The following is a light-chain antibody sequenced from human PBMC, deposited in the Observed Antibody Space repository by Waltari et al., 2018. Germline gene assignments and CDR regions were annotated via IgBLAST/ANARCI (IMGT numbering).Light chain of an antibody. J-gene: IGLJ2*01. V-gene: IGLV2-14*01. CDR2: EVS. Sequence: QSALTQPASVSGSPGQSITLSCTGTSSDGGGYNYVSWYQQHPGKVPKVMIYEVSNRPSGGSHRFSGSKSGNTASLTISGLQAEDEADYYCSSYRSGSILVFGGGTKVTVL. CDR3: SSYRSGSILV. CDR1: SSDGGGYNY.